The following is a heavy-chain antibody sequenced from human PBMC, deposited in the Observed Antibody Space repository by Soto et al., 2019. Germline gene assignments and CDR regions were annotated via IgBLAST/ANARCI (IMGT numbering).Heavy chain of an antibody. V-gene: IGHV1-69*02. CDR2: IIPILGIA. CDR1: GGTFSSYT. J-gene: IGHJ6*02. D-gene: IGHD3-10*01. Sequence: SVKVSCKASGGTFSSYTISWVRQAPGQGLEWMGRIIPILGIANYAQKFQGRVTITADKSTSTAYMELSSLRSEDTAVYYCARGGYGSGYPTGYGMDVWGQGTTVTVSS. CDR3: ARGGYGSGYPTGYGMDV.